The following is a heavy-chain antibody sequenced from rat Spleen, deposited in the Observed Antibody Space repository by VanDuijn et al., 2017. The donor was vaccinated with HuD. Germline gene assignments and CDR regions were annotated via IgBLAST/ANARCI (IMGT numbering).Heavy chain of an antibody. Sequence: EVQLVESGGGLVQPGRSMKLSCAASGFTFSNYGMAWVRQAPKKGLEWVAYISYDGGSTYYRDSVKGRFTISRDNAKSTLYLQMDSLRSEDTATYYCTTGSSYYFDYWGQGVMVTVSS. CDR1: GFTFSNYG. J-gene: IGHJ2*01. V-gene: IGHV5-20*01. CDR2: ISYDGGST. D-gene: IGHD1-2*01. CDR3: TTGSSYYFDY.